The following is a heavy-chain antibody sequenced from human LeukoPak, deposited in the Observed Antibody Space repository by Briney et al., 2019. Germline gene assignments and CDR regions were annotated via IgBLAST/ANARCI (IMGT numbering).Heavy chain of an antibody. CDR1: GFTFSSYA. Sequence: GGSLRLSCAASGFTFSSYAMSWVRQAPGKGLEWVSSINGRTYYADSVKGRFTISRDNSKNSLYLQMNSLRAEDTAVYYCAQRSDDFWTGGSGAYDYWGQGTLVTVSS. J-gene: IGHJ4*02. V-gene: IGHV3-23*01. CDR3: AQRSDDFWTGGSGAYDY. D-gene: IGHD3-3*01. CDR2: INGRT.